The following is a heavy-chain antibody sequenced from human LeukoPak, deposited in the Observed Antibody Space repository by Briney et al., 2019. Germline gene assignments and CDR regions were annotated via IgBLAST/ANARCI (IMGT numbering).Heavy chain of an antibody. CDR3: ARGPGRWPWGQGMDV. J-gene: IGHJ6*02. Sequence: SQTLSLTCTVSGGSISSGDYYWSWIRQPPGKGLEWIGYIYYSGSTYYNPSLKSRVTISVDTSKNQFSLKLSSVTAADTAVYYCARGPGRWPWGQGMDVWGQGTTVTVSS. CDR2: IYYSGST. CDR1: GGSISSGDYY. D-gene: IGHD5-24*01. V-gene: IGHV4-30-4*01.